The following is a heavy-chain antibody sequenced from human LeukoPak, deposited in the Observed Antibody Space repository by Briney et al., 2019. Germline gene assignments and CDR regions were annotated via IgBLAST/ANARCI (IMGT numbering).Heavy chain of an antibody. CDR1: GFTFSSYG. CDR2: ISYDGSNK. D-gene: IGHD4-17*01. J-gene: IGHJ6*02. CDR3: AKEGYGDYKKDYYYYGMDV. V-gene: IGHV3-30*18. Sequence: GGSLRLSCAASGFTFSSYGMHWVRQAPGKGLEWVAVISYDGSNKYYADSVKGRSTIPRDNSKNTLYLQMNSLRAEDTAVYYCAKEGYGDYKKDYYYYGMDVWGQGTTVTVSS.